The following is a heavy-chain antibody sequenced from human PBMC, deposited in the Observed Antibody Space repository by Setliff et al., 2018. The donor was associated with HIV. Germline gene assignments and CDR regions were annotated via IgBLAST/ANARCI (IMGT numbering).Heavy chain of an antibody. CDR2: IYTSGNT. V-gene: IGHV4-4*07. Sequence: SETLSLTCTVSGGSISSYYWSWIRQPAGKGLEWIGCIYTSGNTNYNPSLKSRVTMSVDTSKNQFSLKLTSVTAADTAVYYCARDRHSSGLGSYGPWGPGTLVTVSS. CDR3: ARDRHSSGLGSYGP. J-gene: IGHJ5*02. CDR1: GGSISSYY. D-gene: IGHD3-10*01.